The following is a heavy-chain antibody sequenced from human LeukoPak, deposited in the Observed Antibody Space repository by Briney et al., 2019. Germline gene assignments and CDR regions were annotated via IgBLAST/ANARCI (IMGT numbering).Heavy chain of an antibody. CDR1: GYSFTSYW. D-gene: IGHD6-13*01. CDR2: IFLSDSDT. J-gene: IGHJ4*02. V-gene: IGHV5-51*01. CDR3: ARHEVTAAAGTEFDS. Sequence: GESLKISCKGSGYSFTSYWIGWVRQMPGKGLEWMGIIFLSDSDTRYSPSLQGQVTISADKSTSTAYLHWSTLKASDTAIYYCARHEVTAAAGTEFDSWGQGTLVTVSS.